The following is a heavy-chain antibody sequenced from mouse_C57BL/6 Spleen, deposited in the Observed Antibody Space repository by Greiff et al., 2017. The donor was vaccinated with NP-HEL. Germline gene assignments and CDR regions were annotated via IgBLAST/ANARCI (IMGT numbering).Heavy chain of an antibody. CDR2: IYPGDGDT. D-gene: IGHD1-1*01. V-gene: IGHV1-82*01. J-gene: IGHJ2*01. Sequence: VKLVESGPELVKPGASVKISCKASGYAFSSSWMNWVKQRPGKGLEWIGRIYPGDGDTNYNGKFKGKATLTADKSSSTAYMQLSSLTSEDSAVYFCARSGTTVVAWYYFDYWGQGTTLTVSS. CDR3: ARSGTTVVAWYYFDY. CDR1: GYAFSSSW.